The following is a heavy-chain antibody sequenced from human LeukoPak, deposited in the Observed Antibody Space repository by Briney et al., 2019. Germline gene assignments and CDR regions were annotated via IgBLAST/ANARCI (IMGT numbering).Heavy chain of an antibody. Sequence: SETLSLTCTVSGGSIRSSNYYWGWIRQPPGRGLEWIGIIYYSGSTYYNPSLMSRVTISVDTSKNQISLKLNSVTAADTAVYYCARSLAGPRARPSDYWGQGILVSVSS. CDR2: IYYSGST. V-gene: IGHV4-39*01. CDR1: GGSIRSSNYY. CDR3: ARSLAGPRARPSDY. J-gene: IGHJ4*02. D-gene: IGHD6-19*01.